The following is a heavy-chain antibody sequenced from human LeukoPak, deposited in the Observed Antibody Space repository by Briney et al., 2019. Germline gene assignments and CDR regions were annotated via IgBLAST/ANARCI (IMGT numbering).Heavy chain of an antibody. J-gene: IGHJ4*02. D-gene: IGHD2-21*01. CDR3: AKISSLWALEDYFDY. V-gene: IGHV3-30*18. CDR2: ISYDGSNK. Sequence: PGGSLRLSCAASGFTFSSYGMHWVRQAPGKGLEWVAVISYDGSNKYYADSVKGRFTISRDNSKNTLYLQMNSLRAEDTAVYYCAKISSLWALEDYFDYWGQGTLVTVSS. CDR1: GFTFSSYG.